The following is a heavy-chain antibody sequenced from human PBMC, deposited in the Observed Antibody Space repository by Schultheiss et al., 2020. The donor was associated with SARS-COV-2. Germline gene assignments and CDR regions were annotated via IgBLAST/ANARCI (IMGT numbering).Heavy chain of an antibody. Sequence: SETLSLTCAVSGYSISSGYYWSWIRQPPGKGLEWIGEINHSGTTNYNPSLKSRVTMSVDTSKNQISLSLSSVTAADTAVYYCAREVYQPGGAWYYYYGLDVWGQGTTVTVSS. CDR3: AREVYQPGGAWYYYYGLDV. CDR1: GYSISSGYY. CDR2: INHSGTT. D-gene: IGHD2-2*01. J-gene: IGHJ6*02. V-gene: IGHV4-34*01.